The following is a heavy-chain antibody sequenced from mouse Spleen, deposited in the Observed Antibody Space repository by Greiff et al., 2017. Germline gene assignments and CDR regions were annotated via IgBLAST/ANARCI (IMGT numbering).Heavy chain of an antibody. CDR3: ARWAWLLLVDY. V-gene: IGHV1-82*01. CDR1: GYAFSSSW. D-gene: IGHD2-3*01. J-gene: IGHJ2*01. CDR2: IYPGDGDT. Sequence: VQLQQSGPELVKPGASVKISCKASGYAFSSSWMNWVKQRPGQGLEWIGRIYPGDGDTNYNEKFKSKATLTVDKSSSTAYMQLSSLTSEDSAVYYCARWAWLLLVDYWGQGTTLTVSS.